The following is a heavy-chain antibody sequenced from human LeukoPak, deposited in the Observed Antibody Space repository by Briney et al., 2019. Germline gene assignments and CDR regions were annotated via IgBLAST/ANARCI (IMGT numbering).Heavy chain of an antibody. CDR3: ARDSPPARIAARDYYYYYMDV. CDR1: GYTFTGYY. CDR2: INPNSGGT. V-gene: IGHV1-2*02. J-gene: IGHJ6*03. D-gene: IGHD6-6*01. Sequence: GASVKVSCKASGYTFTGYYMHWVRQAPGQGLEWMGWINPNSGGTNYAQKFQGRVTMTRDTSISTAYMELSRLRSDDTAVYYCARDSPPARIAARDYYYYYMDVWGKGTTVTVSS.